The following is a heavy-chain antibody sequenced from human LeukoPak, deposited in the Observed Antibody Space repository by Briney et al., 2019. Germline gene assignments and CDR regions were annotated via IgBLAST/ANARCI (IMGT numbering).Heavy chain of an antibody. CDR2: IYSRGDT. D-gene: IGHD2-8*01. CDR3: ARDCTNGVCYGDLDY. CDR1: GFTFSSYA. J-gene: IGHJ4*02. Sequence: PGGSLRLSCAASGFTFSSYAMSWVRQAPGKGLEWVSLIYSRGDTKYADSVKGRFTISRDNSKNTLYLQMSSLRTEDTAVYYCARDCTNGVCYGDLDYWGQGTLVTVSS. V-gene: IGHV3-66*01.